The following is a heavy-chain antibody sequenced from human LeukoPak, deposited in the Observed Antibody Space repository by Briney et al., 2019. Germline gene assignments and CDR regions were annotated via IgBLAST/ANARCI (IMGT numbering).Heavy chain of an antibody. CDR3: ARIVGPYSSGFFDY. CDR2: ISSSTSYI. D-gene: IGHD3-22*01. Sequence: GGSLRLSCAASGFTLSSYSMNWVRQAPGKGLEWVSSISSSTSYIYYAVSVKGRFTISRDNAKNSLYLQMNSLRAEDTAVYYCARIVGPYSSGFFDYWGQGTLVTVSS. J-gene: IGHJ4*02. CDR1: GFTLSSYS. V-gene: IGHV3-21*01.